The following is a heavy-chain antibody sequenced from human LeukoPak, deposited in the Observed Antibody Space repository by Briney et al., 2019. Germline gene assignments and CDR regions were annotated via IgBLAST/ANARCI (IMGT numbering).Heavy chain of an antibody. V-gene: IGHV1-2*02. CDR1: GYTFTGYY. Sequence: GASVKVSCKASGYTFTGYYMHWVRQAPGQGLEWMGWINPNSGGTNYAQKFQGRVTMTRDTSISTAYMELSRLRSEDTAVYYCARKGPLYDILTGYYFRPFGLYYYYYMDVWGKGTTVTISS. CDR3: ARKGPLYDILTGYYFRPFGLYYYYYMDV. J-gene: IGHJ6*03. D-gene: IGHD3-9*01. CDR2: INPNSGGT.